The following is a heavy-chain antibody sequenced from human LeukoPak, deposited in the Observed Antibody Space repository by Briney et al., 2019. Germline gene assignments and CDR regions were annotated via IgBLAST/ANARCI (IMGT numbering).Heavy chain of an antibody. J-gene: IGHJ6*04. CDR3: AELGITMIGGV. D-gene: IGHD3-10*02. CDR2: INSDGRST. CDR1: GFTFSSYW. V-gene: IGHV3-74*01. Sequence: GGSLRLSCAASGFTFSSYWMHWVRQAPGKGLVGVSRINSDGRSTNYADSVKGQFTISRDNAKNSLYLQMNSLRAEDTAVYYCAELGITMIGGVWGKGTTVTISS.